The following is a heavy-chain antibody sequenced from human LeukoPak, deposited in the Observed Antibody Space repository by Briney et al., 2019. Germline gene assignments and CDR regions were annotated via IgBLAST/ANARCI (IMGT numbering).Heavy chain of an antibody. CDR2: IYYSGST. V-gene: IGHV4-31*03. Sequence: SETLSLTCTVSGGSISSGGYYWSWIRQHPGKGLEWIGYIYYSGSTYYNPSLKSRVTISVDTSKNQFSLKLSSVTAADTAVYYCARDPSSSSEPYYFDYWGQGTLVTVSS. CDR1: GGSISSGGYY. CDR3: ARDPSSSSEPYYFDY. D-gene: IGHD6-6*01. J-gene: IGHJ4*02.